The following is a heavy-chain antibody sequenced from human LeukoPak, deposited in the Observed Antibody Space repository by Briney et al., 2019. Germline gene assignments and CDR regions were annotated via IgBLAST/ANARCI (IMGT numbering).Heavy chain of an antibody. CDR2: IYYSGTT. CDR3: ARHHYYYDSSGYYPHDAFDI. J-gene: IGHJ3*02. CDR1: GGIISTSSYY. D-gene: IGHD3-22*01. V-gene: IGHV4-39*01. Sequence: PSETLSLTCSVSGGIISTSSYYWGWIRQPPGKGLEWIGLIYYSGTTYYSPSLKSRVTMSVDTSNDQFSLRLSSVTAADTAVYYCARHHYYYDSSGYYPHDAFDIWGQGTMVTVSS.